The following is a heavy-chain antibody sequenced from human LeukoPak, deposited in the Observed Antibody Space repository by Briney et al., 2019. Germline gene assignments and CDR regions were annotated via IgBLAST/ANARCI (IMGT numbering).Heavy chain of an antibody. V-gene: IGHV4-61*02. CDR3: ARDREAAAFDY. CDR2: GYTSGST. CDR1: GGSISSGSYY. D-gene: IGHD6-13*01. J-gene: IGHJ4*02. Sequence: SQTLSLTCTVSGGSISSGSYYWSWIRQPPGKGLEWIGRGYTSGSTHYNPSLKSRVTISVDTPKNQFSLKLSSVTAADTAVYYCARDREAAAFDYWGQGTLVTVSS.